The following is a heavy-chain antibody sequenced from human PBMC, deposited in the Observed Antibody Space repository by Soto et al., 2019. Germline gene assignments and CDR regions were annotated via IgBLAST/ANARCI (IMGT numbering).Heavy chain of an antibody. D-gene: IGHD3-3*01. Sequence: PGGSLRLSCATSGFTFSTYGMHWVRQAPGKGLEWVTVISADGNNKYYADSVKGRFSISRDNSKKTLYLQMNSLSAEDTAVDYCAKPMFYDFWSGLDHWGQGTQVTVSS. CDR1: GFTFSTYG. J-gene: IGHJ4*02. V-gene: IGHV3-30*18. CDR3: AKPMFYDFWSGLDH. CDR2: ISADGNNK.